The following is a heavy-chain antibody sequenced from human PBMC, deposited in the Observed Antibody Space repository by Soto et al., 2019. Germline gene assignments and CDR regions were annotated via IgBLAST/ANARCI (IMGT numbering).Heavy chain of an antibody. D-gene: IGHD3-16*01. CDR1: GGSISSSNW. Sequence: QVQLQESGPGLVKSSGTLSLTCAVSGGSISSSNWWSWVRQPPGKGLEWIGEIYHSGSTNYNPSLKSRVTIPVDKSKNQFSLKLSSVTAADTAVYYGARARHRGSPWGEHFDYWGQGTLVTVSS. CDR3: ARARHRGSPWGEHFDY. V-gene: IGHV4-4*02. CDR2: IYHSGST. J-gene: IGHJ4*02.